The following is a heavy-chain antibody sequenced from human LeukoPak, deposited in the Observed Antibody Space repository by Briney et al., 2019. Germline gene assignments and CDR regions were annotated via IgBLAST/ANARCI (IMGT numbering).Heavy chain of an antibody. CDR3: ARAGGVMITFGGVIVNYFDY. Sequence: GGSLRLSCEASGFTFSSYWMSWVRQAPGKGLEWVANIKQDGSEKYYVDSVKGRFTISRDNAKNSLYLQMNSLRAEDTAVYYCARAGGVMITFGGVIVNYFDYWGQGTLVTVSS. D-gene: IGHD3-16*02. V-gene: IGHV3-7*03. J-gene: IGHJ4*02. CDR1: GFTFSSYW. CDR2: IKQDGSEK.